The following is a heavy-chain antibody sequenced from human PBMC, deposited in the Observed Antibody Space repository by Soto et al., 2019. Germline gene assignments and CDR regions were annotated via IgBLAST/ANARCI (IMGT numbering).Heavy chain of an antibody. J-gene: IGHJ6*02. CDR1: GGSISSGGYY. V-gene: IGHV4-31*03. CDR2: IYYSGST. CDR3: ARDQRRGRGYYGSGSYSSGLYYYYGMDV. D-gene: IGHD3-10*01. Sequence: TLSLTCTVSGGSISSGGYYWSWIRQHPGKGLEWIGYIYYSGSTYYNPSLKSRVTISVDTSKNQFSLKLSSVTAADTAVYYCARDQRRGRGYYGSGSYSSGLYYYYGMDVWGQGTTVTVSS.